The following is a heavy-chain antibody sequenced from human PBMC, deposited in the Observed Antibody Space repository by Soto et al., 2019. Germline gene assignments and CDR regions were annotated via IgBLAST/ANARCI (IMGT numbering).Heavy chain of an antibody. Sequence: QVQLVQSGAEVKKPGSSVTVSCKTSGGTFSKDAINWVRQDPGQGLEWMGLLIPVFGSPIYAQKFQGRIRITGDESTSTAFMDLSSLRSEDTDVYYCTRVLGYTFEPGKTRYYAIDFWGQGTTVSVSS. CDR3: TRVLGYTFEPGKTRYYAIDF. J-gene: IGHJ6*02. CDR1: GGTFSKDA. D-gene: IGHD5-18*01. CDR2: LIPVFGSP. V-gene: IGHV1-69*01.